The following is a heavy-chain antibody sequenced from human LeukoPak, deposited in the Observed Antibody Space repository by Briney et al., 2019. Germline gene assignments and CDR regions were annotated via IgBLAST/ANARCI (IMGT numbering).Heavy chain of an antibody. D-gene: IGHD3-16*01. CDR2: ISSSGSTI. CDR3: ARDLFGPGDAFDI. CDR1: GFTFSSYW. V-gene: IGHV3-11*01. Sequence: GGSLRLSCAASGFTFSSYWMSWIRQAPGKGLEWVSYISSSGSTIYYADSVKGRFTISRDNAKNSLYLQMNSLRAEDTAVYYCARDLFGPGDAFDIWGQGTMVTVSS. J-gene: IGHJ3*02.